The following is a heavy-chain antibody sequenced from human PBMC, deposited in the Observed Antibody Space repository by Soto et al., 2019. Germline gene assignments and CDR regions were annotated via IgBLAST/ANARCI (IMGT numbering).Heavy chain of an antibody. J-gene: IGHJ4*02. D-gene: IGHD6-13*01. CDR3: ARGFSAGKGAPPTF. CDR1: GFTFISFA. CDR2: ISGSGGST. V-gene: IGHV3-23*01. Sequence: EMQLLESGGGVVQPGGSLRLSCAASGFTFISFAMSWVRQAPGKGLDWVAAISGSGGSTYSADSVKGRFTISRDNSKNPLYLQRSALRAEDTAVYYCARGFSAGKGAPPTFWGQGSLVTVSS.